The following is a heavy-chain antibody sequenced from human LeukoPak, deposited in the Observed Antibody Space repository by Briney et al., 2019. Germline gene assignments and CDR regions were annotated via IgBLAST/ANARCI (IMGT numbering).Heavy chain of an antibody. Sequence: SETLSLTCTVSGGSISSGGYYWSWIRQPPGKGLEWIGYIYHSGSTYYNPSLKSRVTISVDRSKNQFSLKLSSVTAADTAVYYCARCFGSGWYFDYWGQGTPVTVSS. V-gene: IGHV4-30-2*01. CDR1: GGSISSGGYY. J-gene: IGHJ4*02. CDR2: IYHSGST. CDR3: ARCFGSGWYFDY. D-gene: IGHD6-19*01.